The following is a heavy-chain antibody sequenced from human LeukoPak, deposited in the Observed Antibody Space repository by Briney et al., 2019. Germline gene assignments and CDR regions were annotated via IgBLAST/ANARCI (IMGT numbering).Heavy chain of an antibody. CDR2: IYYSGST. CDR1: GGSISSGGYY. CDR3: ARDVRYCSSTSCYNTYWFDP. V-gene: IGHV4-31*03. D-gene: IGHD2-2*02. Sequence: SQTLSLTCTVSGGSISSGGYYWSWIRQHPGKGLEWIGYIYYSGSTYYNPSLKGRVTISVDTSKNQFSLKLSSVTAADTAVYYCARDVRYCSSTSCYNTYWFDPWGQGTLVTVSS. J-gene: IGHJ5*02.